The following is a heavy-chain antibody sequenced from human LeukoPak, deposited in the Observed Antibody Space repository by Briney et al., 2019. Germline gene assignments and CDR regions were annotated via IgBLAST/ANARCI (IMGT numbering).Heavy chain of an antibody. CDR1: GDSIRSAYC. Sequence: QTLSLACRVAGDSIRSAYCWGWIRQRPGKGLEWIVTVDYSRSTSYNPSLKSRVTISLATPKNQYSLKLRSVTAADTAVSYCVYKKTTVTTYYYYYCMAVWGKGTTVTISS. V-gene: IGHV4-38-2*01. CDR3: VYKKTTVTTYYYYYCMAV. CDR2: VDYSRST. D-gene: IGHD4-17*01. J-gene: IGHJ6*03.